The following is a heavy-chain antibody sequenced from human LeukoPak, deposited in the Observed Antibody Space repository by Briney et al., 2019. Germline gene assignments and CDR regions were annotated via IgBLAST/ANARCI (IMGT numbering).Heavy chain of an antibody. Sequence: SVKVSCKASGYTFTGYYMHWVRQAPGQGLEWMGGIIPIFGTANYAQKFQGRVTITADESTSTAYMELSSLRSEDTAVYYCARDSPLNGSGSSGFDPWGQGTLVTVSS. CDR3: ARDSPLNGSGSSGFDP. J-gene: IGHJ5*02. CDR1: GYTFTGYY. CDR2: IIPIFGTA. D-gene: IGHD3-10*01. V-gene: IGHV1-69*13.